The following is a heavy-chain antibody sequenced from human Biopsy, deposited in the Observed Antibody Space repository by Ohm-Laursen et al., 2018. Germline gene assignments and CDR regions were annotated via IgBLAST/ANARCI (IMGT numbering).Heavy chain of an antibody. CDR2: IITVSETA. CDR3: AAYPSSGFFENNDDFAMDV. CDR1: GGAFINYA. V-gene: IGHV1-69*13. J-gene: IGHJ6*02. D-gene: IGHD6-19*01. Sequence: SVKVSCKVSGGAFINYAINWVRQAPGHGLEWMGGIITVSETAGYAERFQGRVTITADVTTTTAYMDLSGLRSEDTAVYYCAAYPSSGFFENNDDFAMDVWGQGTTVIVSS.